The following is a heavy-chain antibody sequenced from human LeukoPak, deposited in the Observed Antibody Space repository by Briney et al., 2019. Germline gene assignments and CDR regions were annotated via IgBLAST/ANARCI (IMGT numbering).Heavy chain of an antibody. J-gene: IGHJ4*02. CDR3: AKTGDYYDSSDYPPFDY. CDR2: IKQAGSER. V-gene: IGHV3-7*01. CDR1: GFTFSRYW. Sequence: GGSLRLSCAAAGFTFSRYWMSWVRQAPGKGLEWVASIKQAGSERYYVDSVKGRFTISRDNAKNSLFLQMNSLRAEDTAVYYCAKTGDYYDSSDYPPFDYWGQGTLVTVSS. D-gene: IGHD3-22*01.